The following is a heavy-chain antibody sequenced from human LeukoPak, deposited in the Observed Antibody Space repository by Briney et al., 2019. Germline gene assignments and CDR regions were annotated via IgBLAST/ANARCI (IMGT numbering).Heavy chain of an antibody. J-gene: IGHJ4*02. V-gene: IGHV4-61*01. CDR3: ARGTAGTFDY. D-gene: IGHD6-19*01. CDR1: GGSISSSYY. Sequence: SGTLSLSCAVSGGSISSSYYWSWIRQPPGKGLEWIGYIYYSGSTNYNPSLKSRVTISVDTSKNQFSLKLSSVTAADTAVYYCARGTAGTFDYWGQGTLVTVSS. CDR2: IYYSGST.